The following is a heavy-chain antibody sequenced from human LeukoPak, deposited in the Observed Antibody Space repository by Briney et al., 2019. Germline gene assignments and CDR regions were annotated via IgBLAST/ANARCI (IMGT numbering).Heavy chain of an antibody. Sequence: AASVKVSCKASGYTFTGYYMHWVRQAPGQGLEWMGWINPKSGGTSSAQKFQGRVTMTRDTSINTAYMELSSLTSDDTAVYYCARDHHTGAYYFDPWGQGTLVTVSS. CDR1: GYTFTGYY. CDR2: INPKSGGT. D-gene: IGHD4-17*01. J-gene: IGHJ5*02. CDR3: ARDHHTGAYYFDP. V-gene: IGHV1-2*02.